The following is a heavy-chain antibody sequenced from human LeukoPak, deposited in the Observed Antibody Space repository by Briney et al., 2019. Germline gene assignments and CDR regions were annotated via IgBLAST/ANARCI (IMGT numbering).Heavy chain of an antibody. Sequence: NPSETLSLTCAVYGGSFSGYYWSWNRQPPGKGLEWIGEINHSGSTNYNPSLKSRVTISVDTSKNQFSLKLSSVTAADTAVYYCASLSFWSGYHDAFDIWGQGTMVTVSS. D-gene: IGHD3-3*01. V-gene: IGHV4-34*01. J-gene: IGHJ3*02. CDR2: INHSGST. CDR1: GGSFSGYY. CDR3: ASLSFWSGYHDAFDI.